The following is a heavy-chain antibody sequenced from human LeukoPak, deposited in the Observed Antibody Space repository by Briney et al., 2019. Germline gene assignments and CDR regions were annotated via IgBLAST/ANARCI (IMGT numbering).Heavy chain of an antibody. CDR3: AKSDSSSLRFFDY. V-gene: IGHV3-11*01. J-gene: IGHJ4*02. CDR1: GFTFSDYY. D-gene: IGHD6-6*01. CDR2: ISSSGSTI. Sequence: GGSLRLSCAASGFTFSDYYMSWIRQAPGKGLEWVSYISSSGSTIYYADSVKGRFTISRDNSKNTLYLQMNSLRAEDTAVYYCAKSDSSSLRFFDYWGQGTLVTVSS.